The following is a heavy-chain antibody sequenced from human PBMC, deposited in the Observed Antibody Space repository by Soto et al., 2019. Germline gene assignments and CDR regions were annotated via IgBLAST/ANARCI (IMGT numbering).Heavy chain of an antibody. Sequence: ASVKVSCKVSGDTFTANALTWVRQAPGQGLEWIGGMIPVFGKPSYAQNFQGRVTITADRSTTDESTSTAYMELSSLRFEDTAVYYCGRVALNGPGNHWGQGTLVTVSS. CDR1: GDTFTANA. CDR3: GRVALNGPGNH. CDR2: MIPVFGKP. V-gene: IGHV1-69*13. D-gene: IGHD2-8*01. J-gene: IGHJ5*02.